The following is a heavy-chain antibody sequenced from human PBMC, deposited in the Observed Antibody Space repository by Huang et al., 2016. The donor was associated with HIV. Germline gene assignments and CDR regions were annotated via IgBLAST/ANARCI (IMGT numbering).Heavy chain of an antibody. D-gene: IGHD3-16*01. Sequence: QVQLQQWGAGLLKPSETLSLTCAVYGGSFSRHYWNWIRQSPGKGLEWIGNINQVGNANYNPSLEMRVTMAVDTSKNQFSLKLTSVTGADTAMYYCAREVMISFGGPFDPWGQGTLVTVSS. CDR2: INQVGNA. J-gene: IGHJ5*02. CDR1: GGSFSRHY. V-gene: IGHV4-34*01. CDR3: AREVMISFGGPFDP.